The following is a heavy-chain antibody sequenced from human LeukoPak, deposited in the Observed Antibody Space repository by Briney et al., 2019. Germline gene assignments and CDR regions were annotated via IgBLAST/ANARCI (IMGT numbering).Heavy chain of an antibody. J-gene: IGHJ4*02. D-gene: IGHD2-2*02. CDR2: ISYDGSNK. V-gene: IGHV3-30*14. CDR1: GFTFSSYA. CDR3: ARMIGYCSSTSCYRVLYYFDY. Sequence: GGSLRLSCAASGFTFSSYAVHWVRQAPGKGLEWVAVISYDGSNKYYADSVKGRFTISRDNSKNTLYLQMNSLRAEDTAVYYCARMIGYCSSTSCYRVLYYFDYWGQGTLVTVS.